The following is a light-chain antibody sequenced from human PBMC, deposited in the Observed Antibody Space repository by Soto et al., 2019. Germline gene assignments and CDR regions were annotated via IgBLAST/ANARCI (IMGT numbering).Light chain of an antibody. CDR1: QNVRSHY. CDR2: AAS. J-gene: IGKJ1*01. Sequence: EIVLTQSPGTLSLSPGERATLSCRASQNVRSHYLAWYQQKPGQAPRLLIYAASSRAAGIPDRFSGSGSGTDFTLTISRLEPEDFAVYYCQQYGNSAWTFGQGTKVEIK. CDR3: QQYGNSAWT. V-gene: IGKV3-20*01.